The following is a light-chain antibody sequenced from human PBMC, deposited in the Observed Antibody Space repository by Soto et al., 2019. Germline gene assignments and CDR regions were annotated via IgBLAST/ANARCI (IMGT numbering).Light chain of an antibody. J-gene: IGKJ4*01. Sequence: SPATLSVSPGERATLSCRASQSVSSNVAWYQQKPGQAPRLVIYDASTRATGIPARFSGSGSGTEFTLTISSLQSEDFAVYYCQQYDSWPPLTFGGGTKVDIK. CDR2: DAS. CDR1: QSVSSN. CDR3: QQYDSWPPLT. V-gene: IGKV3-15*01.